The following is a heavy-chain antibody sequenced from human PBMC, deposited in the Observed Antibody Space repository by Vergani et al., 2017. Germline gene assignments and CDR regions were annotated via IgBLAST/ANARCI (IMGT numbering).Heavy chain of an antibody. V-gene: IGHV4-59*01. CDR2: MYHSGST. D-gene: IGHD3-10*01. Sequence: QVRLQESGPGLVKPSETLSLTCSDSGGSMSGNYWSWIRQPPGKELEWIGYMYHSGSTNYNPSLETLVTISGDTSKNQFSLKLNSVTAADSAVYYCGRVADFYDLGSRLLDLWVQGSLVTVSS. CDR3: GRVADFYDLGSRLLDL. CDR1: GGSMSGNY. J-gene: IGHJ5*02.